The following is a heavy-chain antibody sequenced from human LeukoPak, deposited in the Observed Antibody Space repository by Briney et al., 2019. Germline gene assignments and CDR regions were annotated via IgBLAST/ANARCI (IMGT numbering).Heavy chain of an antibody. J-gene: IGHJ4*02. CDR1: GYTFTNYA. Sequence: ASVKVSCKASGYTFTNYAMHWVRQAPGQRLEWMGWINAGNGNTKYSQKFQGRITITRDTSASTAYMELSSLRSEDTAVYYCARGDYGDPQLFDYWGQGTLVTVSS. CDR2: INAGNGNT. V-gene: IGHV1-3*01. D-gene: IGHD4-17*01. CDR3: ARGDYGDPQLFDY.